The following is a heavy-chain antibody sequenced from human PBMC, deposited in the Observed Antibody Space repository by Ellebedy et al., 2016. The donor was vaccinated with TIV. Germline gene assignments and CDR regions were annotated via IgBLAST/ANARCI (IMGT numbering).Heavy chain of an antibody. V-gene: IGHV1-18*04. CDR3: ARSHSSGWGRGLAFDI. CDR1: GYTFTSYG. Sequence: AASVKVSCKASGYTFTSYGISWVRQAPGQGLEWMGWISAYNGNTNYAQKLQGRVTMTTDTSTSTAYMELRSLRSDDTAVYYCARSHSSGWGRGLAFDIWGQGTMVTVSS. D-gene: IGHD6-19*01. CDR2: ISAYNGNT. J-gene: IGHJ3*02.